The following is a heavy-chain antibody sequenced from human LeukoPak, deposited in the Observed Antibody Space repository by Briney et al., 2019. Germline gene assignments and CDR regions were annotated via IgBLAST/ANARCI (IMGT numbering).Heavy chain of an antibody. CDR3: ARENRAFDY. J-gene: IGHJ4*02. CDR1: GYSFTSYG. CDR2: ISAYNGHT. D-gene: IGHD2/OR15-2a*01. V-gene: IGHV1-18*01. Sequence: ASVKVSCKASGYSFTSYGISWVRQAPGQGLEWMGWISAYNGHTNYAQKFQGRVSMTTDTSTSTAYMELRSLRSDDTAVYYCARENRAFDYWGQGILVTVSS.